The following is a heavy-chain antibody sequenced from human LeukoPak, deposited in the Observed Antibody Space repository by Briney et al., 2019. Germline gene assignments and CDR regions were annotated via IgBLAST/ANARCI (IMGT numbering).Heavy chain of an antibody. CDR3: VKDQWAGTGGFDY. J-gene: IGHJ4*02. D-gene: IGHD6-19*01. CDR2: ISGVRSSDT. CDR1: GFTFSSYA. Sequence: GGSLRLSCAASGFTFSSYAVSWVRQAPGKGLEWVSAISGVRSSDTYYADSVKGRFTISRDNSKNTVYLQMYSLRAEDTAVYYCVKDQWAGTGGFDYWGQGTLVTVSS. V-gene: IGHV3-23*01.